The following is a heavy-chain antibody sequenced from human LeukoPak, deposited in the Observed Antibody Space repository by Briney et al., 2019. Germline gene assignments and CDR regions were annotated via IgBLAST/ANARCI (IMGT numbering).Heavy chain of an antibody. J-gene: IGHJ5*02. V-gene: IGHV3-48*04. D-gene: IGHD2-2*01. Sequence: PGGSLRLSCAASGFTFSSYSMNWVRQAPGKGLEWVSYISSSGSTIYYADSVKGRFTISRDNAKNSLYLQMNSLRAEDTAVYYCACRRRAAAENWFDPWGQGTLVTVSS. CDR1: GFTFSSYS. CDR2: ISSSGSTI. CDR3: ACRRRAAAENWFDP.